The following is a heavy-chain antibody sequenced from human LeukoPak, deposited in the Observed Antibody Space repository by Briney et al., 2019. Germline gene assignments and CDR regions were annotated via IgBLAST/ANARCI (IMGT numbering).Heavy chain of an antibody. CDR1: GYTFISYY. J-gene: IGHJ3*02. CDR2: INPSGGST. Sequence: SVKVSCKASGYTFISYYMHWVRQAPGQGLEWMGIINPSGGSTSYAQKFQGRVTMTRDTSTSTVYMELSSLRSEDTAVYYCARTIEGGDAFDIWGQGTMATVSS. CDR3: ARTIEGGDAFDI. V-gene: IGHV1-46*01. D-gene: IGHD1-26*01.